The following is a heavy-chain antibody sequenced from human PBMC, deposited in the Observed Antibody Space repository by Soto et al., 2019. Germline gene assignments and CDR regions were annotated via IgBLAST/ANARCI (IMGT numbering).Heavy chain of an antibody. CDR3: AKATATGGGAFDI. J-gene: IGHJ3*02. D-gene: IGHD2-8*02. Sequence: PGGSLRLSCEASGFTISDYYMSWIRQAPGKGLEWVSYISSVGTTTYYADSVKGRFSISMDNAKNSLYLQMNSLRAEDTAVYYCAKATATGGGAFDICGQGTMVTVSS. V-gene: IGHV3-11*01. CDR1: GFTISDYY. CDR2: ISSVGTTT.